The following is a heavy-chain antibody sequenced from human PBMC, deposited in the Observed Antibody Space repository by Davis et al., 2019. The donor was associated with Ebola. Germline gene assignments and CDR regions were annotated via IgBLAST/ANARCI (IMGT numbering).Heavy chain of an antibody. J-gene: IGHJ4*02. CDR1: GFTVSSNY. CDR3: AKDRDIVLVVYVAFDY. D-gene: IGHD2-8*02. V-gene: IGHV3-53*01. CDR2: IYSGSST. Sequence: GGSLRLSCAASGFTVSSNYMSWVRQAPGKGLEWVSVIYSGSSTYYADSVKGRFTISRDNSKNTLYLQMNSLRAEDTAVYYCAKDRDIVLVVYVAFDYWGQGTLVTVSS.